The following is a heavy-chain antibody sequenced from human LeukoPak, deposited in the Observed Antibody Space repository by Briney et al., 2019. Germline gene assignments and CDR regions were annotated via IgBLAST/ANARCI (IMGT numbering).Heavy chain of an antibody. CDR3: ARNNGMDV. J-gene: IGHJ6*02. V-gene: IGHV3-7*03. CDR2: MRRDGSET. CDR1: GFTFSTYW. Sequence: GGSLRLSCSASGFTFSTYWMSWVRQAPGKGLEWVANMRRDGSETYYLDSVKGRFTISKDNAKNSLYLQMNSLRAEDTALYHCARNNGMDVWGQGTTVIVSS.